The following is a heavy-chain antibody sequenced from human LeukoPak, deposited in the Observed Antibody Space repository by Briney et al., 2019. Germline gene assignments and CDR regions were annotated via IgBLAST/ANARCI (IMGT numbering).Heavy chain of an antibody. CDR2: IYYSGST. V-gene: IGHV4-59*08. Sequence: SETLSLTCTVSGGSISSYYWSWIRQPPGKGLEWIGYIYYSGSTNYNPSLKSRVTISVDTSKNQFSLKLSSVTAADTAVYYCARHKGPLVGATLLYYFDYWGQGTLVTVSS. CDR3: ARHKGPLVGATLLYYFDY. J-gene: IGHJ4*02. D-gene: IGHD1-26*01. CDR1: GGSISSYY.